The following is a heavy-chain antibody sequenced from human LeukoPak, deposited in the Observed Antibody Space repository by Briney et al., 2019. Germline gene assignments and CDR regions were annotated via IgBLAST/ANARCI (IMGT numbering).Heavy chain of an antibody. CDR3: VGARTAMVLRAKWFDP. Sequence: SETLSLTCTVSGGSISSGDYYWSWIRQPPGKGLEWIGYIYFSGTTYYNPSLKSRVTISADTSENQFSLKLSSVTAADTAVYYCVGARTAMVLRAKWFDPWGQGTLVTVSS. CDR1: GGSISSGDYY. J-gene: IGHJ5*02. V-gene: IGHV4-30-4*01. D-gene: IGHD5-18*01. CDR2: IYFSGTT.